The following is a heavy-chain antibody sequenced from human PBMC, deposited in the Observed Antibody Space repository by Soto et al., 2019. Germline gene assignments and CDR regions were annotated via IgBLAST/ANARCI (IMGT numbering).Heavy chain of an antibody. J-gene: IGHJ5*02. Sequence: QVQLVQSGAEVTKPGASVKVSCKASGYTFTGHYIQWVRQAPGQGLEWLGWINTNSGGTNYAQKFQGRVTMTRDTSSSTGDMVLRRLRSDGTAMYYGARDRRFNLGWFVPWGQGTLVTASS. V-gene: IGHV1-2*02. D-gene: IGHD1-20*01. CDR3: ARDRRFNLGWFVP. CDR1: GYTFTGHY. CDR2: INTNSGGT.